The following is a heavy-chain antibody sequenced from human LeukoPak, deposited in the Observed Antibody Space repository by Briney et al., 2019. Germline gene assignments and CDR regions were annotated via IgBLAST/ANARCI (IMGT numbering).Heavy chain of an antibody. Sequence: PSGTLSLTCSVAGGSISSSSYYWGWIRQPPGKGLECIGSIYYSGSTYYNPSLKSRVTISVDTSKHQFSLKLSSVTAADTAVYYCARVRNLSQQLVRYFDYWRQGTLVTVSS. CDR3: ARVRNLSQQLVRYFDY. J-gene: IGHJ4*02. CDR1: GGSISSSSYY. V-gene: IGHV4-39*07. D-gene: IGHD6-13*01. CDR2: IYYSGST.